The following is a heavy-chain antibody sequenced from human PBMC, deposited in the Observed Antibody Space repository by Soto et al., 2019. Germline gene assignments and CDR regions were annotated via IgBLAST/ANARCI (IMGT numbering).Heavy chain of an antibody. CDR3: ASGDAWEALLAH. CDR1: GASINSGGYY. Sequence: QVQLQESGPGLVKPSETLSLTCTVSGASINSGGYYWSWIRQLPGKGLEWIGYIYFSGSTYYNPSLESRVTISLDTSQNQFSLKLSSVTAADTAMYFCASGDAWEALLAHWGPGILVTVSS. J-gene: IGHJ4*02. CDR2: IYFSGST. V-gene: IGHV4-31*03. D-gene: IGHD4-17*01.